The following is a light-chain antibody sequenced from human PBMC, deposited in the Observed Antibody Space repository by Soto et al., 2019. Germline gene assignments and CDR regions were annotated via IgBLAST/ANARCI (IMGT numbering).Light chain of an antibody. V-gene: IGKV3-15*01. Sequence: EIVMTQSPATLSVSPGERATLSCRASQSVSSNLAWYQQKPGQAPRLLIYGASTRATGIPARFSGSGSGTEFTLTISSLQSEYFSFYYCQQYNNWLPLPFGGGTKVEIK. J-gene: IGKJ4*01. CDR3: QQYNNWLPLP. CDR2: GAS. CDR1: QSVSSN.